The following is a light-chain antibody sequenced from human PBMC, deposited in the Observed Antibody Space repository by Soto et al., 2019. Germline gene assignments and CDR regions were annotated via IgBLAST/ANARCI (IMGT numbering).Light chain of an antibody. V-gene: IGLV6-57*04. J-gene: IGLJ2*01. Sequence: NFMLTQPHCVSESPGKTVTISCTRSSGSIASNYVQWYQQRPGSAPTTVIYEDNQRPSGVPDRFSGSIDSSSNSASLTISGLKTEDEADYYCQSYDISNQVFGGGTQLTVL. CDR2: EDN. CDR3: QSYDISNQV. CDR1: SGSIASNY.